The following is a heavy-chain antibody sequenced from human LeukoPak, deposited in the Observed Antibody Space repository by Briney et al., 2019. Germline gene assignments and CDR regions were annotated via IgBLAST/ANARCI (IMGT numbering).Heavy chain of an antibody. CDR2: ISAYNGNT. D-gene: IGHD3-22*01. J-gene: IGHJ6*02. Sequence: ASVKVSCKASGYTFTSYGISWVRQAPGQGLEWMGWISAYNGNTNYAQKLQGRVTMTTDTSTSTAYMELRSLRSDDTAVYYCARDRIRYYYDSSGENYYYYYGMDVWGQGTTVTVSS. CDR1: GYTFTSYG. V-gene: IGHV1-18*01. CDR3: ARDRIRYYYDSSGENYYYYYGMDV.